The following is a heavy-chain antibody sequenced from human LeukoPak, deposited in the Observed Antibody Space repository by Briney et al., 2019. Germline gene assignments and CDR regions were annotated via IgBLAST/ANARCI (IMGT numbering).Heavy chain of an antibody. CDR1: GGTFSSYA. CDR2: IIPIFGAP. CDR3: ARCYDLWSGYYRWLDP. D-gene: IGHD3-3*01. Sequence: SVKVSCKASGGTFSSYAISWVRQAPGEGLEWMGGIIPIFGAPNYAQEFQGRVTITADESTSTAYMELSSLRSEDTAVYYCARCYDLWSGYYRWLDPWGQGTLVTVSS. V-gene: IGHV1-69*13. J-gene: IGHJ5*02.